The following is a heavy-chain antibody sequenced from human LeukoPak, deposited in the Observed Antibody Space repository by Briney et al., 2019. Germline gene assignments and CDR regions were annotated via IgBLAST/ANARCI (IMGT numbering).Heavy chain of an antibody. V-gene: IGHV6-1*01. CDR3: ARGRSWPLDY. D-gene: IGHD6-13*01. Sequence: SQTLSLTCAISGDSVSSNSAAWKWLRQSPSRGLEWLGRTYYRSKWSSDYAVSMESRIIINSDTSKNQCSLQLNSVTPEDTAVYYCARGRSWPLDYWGQGTLVTVSS. CDR1: GDSVSSNSAA. CDR2: TYYRSKWSS. J-gene: IGHJ4*02.